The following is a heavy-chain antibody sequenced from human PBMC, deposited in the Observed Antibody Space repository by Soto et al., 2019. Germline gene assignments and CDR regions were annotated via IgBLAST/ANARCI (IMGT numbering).Heavy chain of an antibody. Sequence: QVQLVQSGAEVKKPGASVKVSCKASGYTFTSYDISWVRQAPGQGLEWMGWISAYNGNTNYAQKLQGRVTMSTDTSTSTAYMELTSLRSDDTAVYYCARDPLTRSYHLTASDYWGQGTLVTVSS. CDR1: GYTFTSYD. CDR3: ARDPLTRSYHLTASDY. CDR2: ISAYNGNT. J-gene: IGHJ4*02. D-gene: IGHD1-26*01. V-gene: IGHV1-18*01.